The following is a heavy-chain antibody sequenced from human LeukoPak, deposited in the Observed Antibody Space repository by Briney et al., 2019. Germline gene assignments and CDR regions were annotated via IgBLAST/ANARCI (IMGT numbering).Heavy chain of an antibody. D-gene: IGHD3-3*01. Sequence: GGSLRLSCAASGFTFSNWAITWVRQAPAMGLELVSSSSGDGGGTYYADSVKGRFTVSRDNSNNTLYLEINSLRVEDTAVYYCAKWAGSGEETKRYFGPFDFWGQGTLVTVSS. CDR2: SSGDGGGT. V-gene: IGHV3-23*01. J-gene: IGHJ4*02. CDR3: AKWAGSGEETKRYFGPFDF. CDR1: GFTFSNWA.